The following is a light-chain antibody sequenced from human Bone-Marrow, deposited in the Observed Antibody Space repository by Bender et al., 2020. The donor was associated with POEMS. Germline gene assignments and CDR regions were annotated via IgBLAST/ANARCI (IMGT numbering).Light chain of an antibody. Sequence: SYVLTQPPSVSVAPGKTATITCGADNIGTKSVQWYLQKPGQPPVLVVFDDSDRPSGIPVRFSGSNSGNAATLTISRVDVGDEADYYCQVWDSTSDQYLFGSGTKVTVL. V-gene: IGLV3-21*03. CDR3: QVWDSTSDQYL. CDR1: NIGTKS. CDR2: DDS. J-gene: IGLJ1*01.